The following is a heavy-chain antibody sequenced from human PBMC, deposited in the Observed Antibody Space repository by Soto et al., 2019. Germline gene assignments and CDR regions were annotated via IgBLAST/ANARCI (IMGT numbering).Heavy chain of an antibody. CDR1: GFTFSSYW. J-gene: IGHJ2*01. V-gene: IGHV3-74*01. Sequence: EVQLVESGGGLVQPGGSLRLSCAASGFTFSSYWMHWVRQAPGKGLVWVSRINSDGSSTNYADSVKGLFTISRDNAKNTLYLQMNSLRAEDTAVYYCARGGSLNWYFDLWGRGTLVTVSS. CDR3: ARGGSLNWYFDL. D-gene: IGHD1-26*01. CDR2: INSDGSST.